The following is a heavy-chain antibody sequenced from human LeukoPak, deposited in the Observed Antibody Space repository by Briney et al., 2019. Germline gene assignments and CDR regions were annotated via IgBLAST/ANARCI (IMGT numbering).Heavy chain of an antibody. CDR2: ISYDGSNK. CDR1: GFTFSSYA. Sequence: PGGSLRLSCAASGFTFSSYAMHWVRQAPGKGLEWVAVISYDGSNKYYADSVKGRFTISRDNSKNTLYLQMNSLRAEDTAVYYCARGYDFWSGPRYYMDVWGKGTTVTVSS. J-gene: IGHJ6*03. D-gene: IGHD3-3*01. V-gene: IGHV3-30*01. CDR3: ARGYDFWSGPRYYMDV.